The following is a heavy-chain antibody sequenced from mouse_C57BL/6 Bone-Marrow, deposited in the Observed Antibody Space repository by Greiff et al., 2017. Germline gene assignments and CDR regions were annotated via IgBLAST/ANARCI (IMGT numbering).Heavy chain of an antibody. CDR3: ARITGVYYDYDYFDY. V-gene: IGHV1-18*01. CDR1: GYTFTDYN. D-gene: IGHD2-4*01. CDR2: INPNNGGT. J-gene: IGHJ2*01. Sequence: DVKLVESGPELVKPGASVKIPCKASGYTFTDYNMDWVKQSHGKSLEWIGDINPNNGGTIYNQKFKGKATLTVDKSSSTAYMELRSLTSEDTAVYYCARITGVYYDYDYFDYWGQGTTLTVSS.